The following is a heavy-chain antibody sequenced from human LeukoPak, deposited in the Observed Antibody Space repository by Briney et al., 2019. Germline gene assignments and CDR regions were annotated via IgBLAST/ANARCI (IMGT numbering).Heavy chain of an antibody. CDR1: GFSFSNYG. J-gene: IGHJ4*02. CDR3: ARALWFGETFPAY. D-gene: IGHD3-10*01. CDR2: IKQDGSEK. V-gene: IGHV3-7*01. Sequence: GGSLRLSCAASGFSFSNYGMSWVRQAPGRGLEWVANIKQDGSEKHYVDSVKGRFTISRDNGKNSLYLQMNSLRAEDTAVYYCARALWFGETFPAYWGQGTLVTVSS.